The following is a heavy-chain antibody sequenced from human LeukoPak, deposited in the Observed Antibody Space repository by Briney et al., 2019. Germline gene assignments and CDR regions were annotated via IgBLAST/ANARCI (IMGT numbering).Heavy chain of an antibody. CDR1: GYTFTGYY. J-gene: IGHJ1*01. D-gene: IGHD4-23*01. CDR3: ARSFGGNSGFRYFQH. Sequence: GASVKVSCKASGYTFTGYYMHWVRQAPGQGLEWMGRINPNSGGTNYAQKFQGRVTMTRDTSISTAYMELSRLRSGDTAVYYCARSFGGNSGFRYFQHWGQGTLVTVSS. V-gene: IGHV1-2*06. CDR2: INPNSGGT.